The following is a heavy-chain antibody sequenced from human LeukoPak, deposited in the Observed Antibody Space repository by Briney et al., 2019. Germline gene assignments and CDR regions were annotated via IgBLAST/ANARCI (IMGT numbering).Heavy chain of an antibody. CDR2: IYYSGGT. CDR1: DGSISTYY. D-gene: IGHD5-24*01. Sequence: SETLSLTCTASDGSISTYYWSWIRQPPGKGLEWIGYIYYSGGTNYNPSPKSRVTISADTSKNQFSLRLSSVTAADTAVYYCARQGGYNYALDYWGQGTLVTVSS. CDR3: ARQGGYNYALDY. J-gene: IGHJ4*02. V-gene: IGHV4-59*08.